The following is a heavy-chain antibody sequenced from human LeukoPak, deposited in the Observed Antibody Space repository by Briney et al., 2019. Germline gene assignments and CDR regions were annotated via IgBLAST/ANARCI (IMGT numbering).Heavy chain of an antibody. CDR3: AKFGLEIMQYYYDSSGFIDY. CDR2: ISGSGGST. Sequence: GGSLRLSCAASGFTFSSYAMSWVRQAPGKGLEGVSAISGSGGSTYYADYVKGRFTISRDNSKNTLYLQMNSLRAEDTAVYYCAKFGLEIMQYYYDSSGFIDYWGQGTLVTVSS. J-gene: IGHJ4*02. CDR1: GFTFSSYA. V-gene: IGHV3-23*01. D-gene: IGHD3-22*01.